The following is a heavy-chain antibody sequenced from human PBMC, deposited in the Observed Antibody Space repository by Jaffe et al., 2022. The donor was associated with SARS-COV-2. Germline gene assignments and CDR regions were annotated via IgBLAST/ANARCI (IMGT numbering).Heavy chain of an antibody. J-gene: IGHJ6*02. CDR2: IYTSGST. CDR1: GGSISSGSYY. CDR3: ARDVRRAAAGTYRIDYYGMDV. Sequence: QVQLQESGPGLVKPSQTLSLTCTVSGGSISSGSYYWSWIRQPAGKGLEWIGRIYTSGSTNYNPSLKSRVTISVDTSKNQFSLKLSSVTAADTAVYYCARDVRRAAAGTYRIDYYGMDVWGQGTTVTVSS. V-gene: IGHV4-61*02. D-gene: IGHD6-13*01.